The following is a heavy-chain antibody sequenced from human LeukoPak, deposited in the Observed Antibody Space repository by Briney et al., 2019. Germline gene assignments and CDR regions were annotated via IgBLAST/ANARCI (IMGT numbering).Heavy chain of an antibody. V-gene: IGHV3-74*01. CDR2: INSDGTTT. D-gene: IGHD1-1*01. J-gene: IGHJ6*02. CDR1: GFTFSSYW. CDR3: ARANDDAKYV. Sequence: GGSLRLSCAASGFTFSSYWMHWVRQAPGKGLVWVSRINSDGTTTNYADSVKGRFTISRDNAKNTLFLQMTSMRAEDTAVYYCARANDDAKYVGGQGTTVAVSS.